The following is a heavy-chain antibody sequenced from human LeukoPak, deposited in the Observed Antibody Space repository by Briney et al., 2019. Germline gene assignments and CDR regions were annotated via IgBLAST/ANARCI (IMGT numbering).Heavy chain of an antibody. CDR3: ARDRGYRSGPFDP. J-gene: IGHJ5*02. Sequence: SETLSLTCTVSGGSISSSSYYWGWIRQPPGKGLEWIGSIYYSGSTYYNPSLKSRVTISLDTSKNQFSLKVTSVTAADTAVYYCARDRGYRSGPFDPWGQGTLVIVSS. CDR1: GGSISSSSYY. D-gene: IGHD6-19*01. V-gene: IGHV4-39*07. CDR2: IYYSGST.